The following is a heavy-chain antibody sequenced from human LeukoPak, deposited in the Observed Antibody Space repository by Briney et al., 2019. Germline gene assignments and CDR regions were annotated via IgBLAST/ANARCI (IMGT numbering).Heavy chain of an antibody. J-gene: IGHJ4*02. V-gene: IGHV1-46*01. CDR3: ARGRPGSGWSFDY. Sequence: ASGKVSCKTSGYTFTTYYMHWVRQAPGQGLEWMGIINPSGGTTNYAQKFQGRVTMTRDTSTTTLYMELSSLRSEDTAVYYCARGRPGSGWSFDYWGQGTLVTVSS. CDR2: INPSGGTT. D-gene: IGHD6-19*01. CDR1: GYTFTTYY.